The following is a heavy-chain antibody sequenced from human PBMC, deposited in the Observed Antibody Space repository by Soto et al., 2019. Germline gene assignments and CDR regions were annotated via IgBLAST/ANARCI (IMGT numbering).Heavy chain of an antibody. CDR3: ARPLGYCSSTSCLGYFDL. Sequence: QVQLVQSGAEVKKPGSSVKVSCKASGGTFSSYAISWVRQAPGQGLEWMGGIIPIFGTANHAQKFQGRVTITADESTSTAYMELSSLRSEATAVYYCARPLGYCSSTSCLGYFDLWGRGTLVTVSS. J-gene: IGHJ2*01. CDR1: GGTFSSYA. V-gene: IGHV1-69*01. D-gene: IGHD2-2*01. CDR2: IIPIFGTA.